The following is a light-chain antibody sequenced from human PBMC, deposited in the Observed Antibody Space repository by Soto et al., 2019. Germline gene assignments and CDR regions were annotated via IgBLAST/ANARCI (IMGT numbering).Light chain of an antibody. CDR2: DAS. V-gene: IGKV1-39*01. J-gene: IGKJ1*01. Sequence: DIQMTQSPSTLSAFVGDRVTITCRASQSISTFAYWYQQKPGKAPRLLIYDASSLQSGVPSRFSGSGSGTEFTLTISSLQPEDFATYYCQQSYRSPRTFGRGTKVEVK. CDR3: QQSYRSPRT. CDR1: QSISTF.